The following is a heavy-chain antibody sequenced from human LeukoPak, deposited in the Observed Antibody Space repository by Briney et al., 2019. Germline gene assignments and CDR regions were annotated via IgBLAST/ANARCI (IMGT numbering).Heavy chain of an antibody. CDR3: SRDLRGIRDY. D-gene: IGHD2-15*01. CDR2: ITPDGSGT. V-gene: IGHV3-74*01. Sequence: GGSLRLSCAASGFTFSTYWMHWVRQAPEKGLVWVSRITPDGSGTDYADSVNGRFTISRDNAKNMLYLQMNSLRAEDTAVYYCSRDLRGIRDYWGQGTLVTVSS. CDR1: GFTFSTYW. J-gene: IGHJ4*02.